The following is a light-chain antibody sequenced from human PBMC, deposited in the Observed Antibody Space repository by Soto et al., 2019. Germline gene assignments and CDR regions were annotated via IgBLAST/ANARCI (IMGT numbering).Light chain of an antibody. V-gene: IGLV2-8*01. J-gene: IGLJ1*01. CDR3: SSYAGINILYI. CDR2: EVS. Sequence: QSALTQPPSASGSPGQSVTISCTGTSRDVGGYDCVSWYQQHPGKAPKLMMYEVSKRPSGVPDRFSGSKSGSTASLTVSGLQPEDEADYYCSSYAGINILYIFGSGTKVTVL. CDR1: SRDVGGYDC.